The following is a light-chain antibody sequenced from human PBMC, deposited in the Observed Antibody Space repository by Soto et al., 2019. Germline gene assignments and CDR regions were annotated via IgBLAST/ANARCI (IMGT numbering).Light chain of an antibody. CDR3: QQYNNWPPT. Sequence: IVISHSRATLSVPKGETATLSCRASHSVRSNLAWYQQKPGQAPRLLIYGASARATGTPGRFSGSGSGTEFTLTISSLQSEDFAVYYCQQYNNWPPTFGQGTKVDIK. V-gene: IGKV3-15*01. CDR1: HSVRSN. J-gene: IGKJ1*01. CDR2: GAS.